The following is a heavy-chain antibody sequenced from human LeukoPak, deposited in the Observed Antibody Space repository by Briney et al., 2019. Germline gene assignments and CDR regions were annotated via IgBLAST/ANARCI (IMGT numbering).Heavy chain of an antibody. Sequence: GGSLRLSCTASGFMFSSYTMTWVRQGPGKGLEWVSSISSNSSYMFYADSMKGRFTISRDNAKNSLFLQMNSLRAEDMALYYCARDSRFDSSGLYLNGMDVWGQGTTVTVSS. D-gene: IGHD3-22*01. J-gene: IGHJ6*02. CDR1: GFMFSSYT. V-gene: IGHV3-21*01. CDR2: ISSNSSYM. CDR3: ARDSRFDSSGLYLNGMDV.